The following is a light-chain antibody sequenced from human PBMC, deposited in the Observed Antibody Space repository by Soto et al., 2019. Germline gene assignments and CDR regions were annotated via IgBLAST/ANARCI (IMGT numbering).Light chain of an antibody. Sequence: EIVLTQSPATLSLSPGERATLSCRASQSVGNFIAWYQQKPGQAPRLLIFDTFNRFTGIPGRFSGSGSGTDFTLTINIREPEDSAVYYCQLRSAWPLPFGGGTRVEIK. CDR2: DTF. V-gene: IGKV3-11*01. CDR3: QLRSAWPLP. CDR1: QSVGNF. J-gene: IGKJ4*01.